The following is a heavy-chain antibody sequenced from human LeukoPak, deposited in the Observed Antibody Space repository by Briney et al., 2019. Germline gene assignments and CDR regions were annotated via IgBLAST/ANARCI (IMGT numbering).Heavy chain of an antibody. CDR1: GFTFSDYW. V-gene: IGHV3-7*01. D-gene: IGHD6-13*01. CDR3: ARDQIGGGIAAAGPAYYYYYGMDV. Sequence: GGSLRLSCAASGFTFSDYWMTWVRQAPGKGLEWVANIKQDGSEGYYVDSVKGRFTVSRDNAKSSLYLQLNSLRAEDTAVYYCARDQIGGGIAAAGPAYYYYYGMDVWGQGTTVTVSS. CDR2: IKQDGSEG. J-gene: IGHJ6*02.